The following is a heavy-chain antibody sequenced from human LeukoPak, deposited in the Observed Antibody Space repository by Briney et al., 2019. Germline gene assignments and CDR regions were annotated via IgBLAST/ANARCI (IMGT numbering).Heavy chain of an antibody. CDR1: GGSISGGDYY. Sequence: PSQTLSLTCTVSGGSISGGDYYWSWIRQPPGKGLEWIGYIYYSGSTYYNPSLKSRVTISVDTSKNQFSLKLSSVTAADTAVYYCARTDSDYGALPDYWGQGTLVTVSS. D-gene: IGHD4-17*01. V-gene: IGHV4-30-4*01. CDR2: IYYSGST. CDR3: ARTDSDYGALPDY. J-gene: IGHJ4*02.